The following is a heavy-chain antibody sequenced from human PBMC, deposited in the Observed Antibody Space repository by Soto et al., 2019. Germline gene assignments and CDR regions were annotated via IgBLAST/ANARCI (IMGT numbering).Heavy chain of an antibody. Sequence: LRLSCTASGFTFGDYAMSWVRQAPGKGLEWVGFIRSKAYGGTTEYAASVKGRFTISRDDSKSIAYLQMNSLKTEDTAVYYCTRDFHYYDSSGYGDYWGQGTLVTVSS. V-gene: IGHV3-49*04. CDR1: GFTFGDYA. CDR3: TRDFHYYDSSGYGDY. CDR2: IRSKAYGGTT. J-gene: IGHJ4*02. D-gene: IGHD3-22*01.